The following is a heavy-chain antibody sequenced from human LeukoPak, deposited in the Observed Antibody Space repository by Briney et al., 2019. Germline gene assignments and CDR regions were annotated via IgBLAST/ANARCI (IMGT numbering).Heavy chain of an antibody. D-gene: IGHD3/OR15-3a*01. V-gene: IGHV3-7*03. CDR3: ARDQYDTWSRRGNFDS. Sequence: GGSLRLSCAASGFSFGKYWMSWVRQAPGKGLEWVANIKLDGSEKNYVDSVKGRFTISRDNTKNSLYLQMNSLRAEDTAVFYCARDQYDTWSRRGNFDSWGQGTLVIVSS. J-gene: IGHJ4*02. CDR1: GFSFGKYW. CDR2: IKLDGSEK.